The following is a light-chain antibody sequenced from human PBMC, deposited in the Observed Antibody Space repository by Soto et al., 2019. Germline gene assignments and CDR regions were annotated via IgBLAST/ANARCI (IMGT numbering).Light chain of an antibody. J-gene: IGKJ1*01. CDR1: QSISNR. V-gene: IGKV1-5*01. CDR2: DAS. CDR3: QHYGGMWA. Sequence: DIQMTQSPSTLSASVGDRVTITCRASQSISNRLAWYQQKPGKAPKVLIYDASNLESGVPSRFSGSGSGTEFILTRSSLEPDDFTTNYCQHYGGMWAFGQGTKVEVK.